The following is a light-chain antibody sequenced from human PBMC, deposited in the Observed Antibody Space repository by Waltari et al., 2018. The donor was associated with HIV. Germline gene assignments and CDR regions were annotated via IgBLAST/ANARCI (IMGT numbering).Light chain of an antibody. CDR1: SSDVGGYNY. CDR3: SSYTSSNTLDV. CDR2: EVS. V-gene: IGLV2-14*01. Sequence: QSALTQPASVSGSPGPSITISCTATSSDVGGYNYVSWYQQHPGKAPKLMIYEVSNRPSGVSNRFSGSKSGNTASLTISGLQAEDEADYYCSSYTSSNTLDVFGTGTKVTVL. J-gene: IGLJ1*01.